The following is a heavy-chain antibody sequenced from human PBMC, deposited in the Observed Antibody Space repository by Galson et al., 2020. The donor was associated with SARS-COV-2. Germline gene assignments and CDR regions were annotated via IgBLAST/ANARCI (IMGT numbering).Heavy chain of an antibody. CDR1: GFTFSSYT. CDR3: ARQWWTHYYMDV. V-gene: IGHV3-21*01. Sequence: GESLKISCAATGFTFSSYTENWVRQAPGKGPEWVSSISGSSSYIYYADSVKGRFTISRDNAKKSLYLQMNSLRAEDTAVYYCARQWWTHYYMDVWGKGTTVTISS. CDR2: ISGSSSYI. D-gene: IGHD2-15*01. J-gene: IGHJ6*03.